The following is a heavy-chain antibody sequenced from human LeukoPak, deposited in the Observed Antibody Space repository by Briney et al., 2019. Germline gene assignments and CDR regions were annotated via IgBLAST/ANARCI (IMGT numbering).Heavy chain of an antibody. J-gene: IGHJ6*02. D-gene: IGHD3-10*01. CDR2: ISDSDGST. CDR3: AKGDASGSYYYYGMDV. Sequence: GGSLRLSCAASGFTFSSYAMSWVRQAPGKGLEWVSTISDSDGSTYYADSVKGRFTISRDNSKNTLYLQMNSLRAEDTAVYYCAKGDASGSYYYYGMDVWGQGTTVTVSS. V-gene: IGHV3-23*01. CDR1: GFTFSSYA.